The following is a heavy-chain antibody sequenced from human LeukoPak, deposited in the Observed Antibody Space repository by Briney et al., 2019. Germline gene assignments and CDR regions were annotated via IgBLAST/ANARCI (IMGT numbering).Heavy chain of an antibody. J-gene: IGHJ4*02. D-gene: IGHD6-13*01. Sequence: GGSLRLSCTASGFTLSSYWMTWVRQAPGKGLEWVSAISGSGGSTYYADSVKGRFTISRDNSKNTLYLQMNSLRAEDTAVYYCARGIAAAGFDYWGQGTLVTVSS. V-gene: IGHV3-23*01. CDR1: GFTLSSYW. CDR3: ARGIAAAGFDY. CDR2: ISGSGGST.